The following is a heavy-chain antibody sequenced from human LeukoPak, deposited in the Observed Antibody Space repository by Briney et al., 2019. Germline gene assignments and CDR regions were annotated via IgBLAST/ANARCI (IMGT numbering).Heavy chain of an antibody. V-gene: IGHV1-2*02. J-gene: IGHJ5*02. CDR3: ARVNYGNTWFDP. CDR2: INPNSGGT. D-gene: IGHD4-17*01. Sequence: ASVKVSCKASGYTFTCYYMHWVRQAPGQGLEWMGWINPNSGGTNYAQKFQGRVTMTRDTSISTAYMELSRLRSDDTAVYYCARVNYGNTWFDPWGQGTLVTVSS. CDR1: GYTFTCYY.